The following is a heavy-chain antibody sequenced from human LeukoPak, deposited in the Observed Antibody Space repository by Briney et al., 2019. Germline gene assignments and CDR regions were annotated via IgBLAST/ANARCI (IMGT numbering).Heavy chain of an antibody. CDR2: IIGSGGST. CDR1: GFTFSSYA. D-gene: IGHD1-7*01. Sequence: GGSLRLSCAASGFTFSSYAMIWVRQAPGKGLQWVSTIIGSGGSTYYADSVKGRFTISSDNSKNTLYLQMNSLRAEDTAVYYCARTIHFDYWGQGTLVTVSS. V-gene: IGHV3-23*01. J-gene: IGHJ4*02. CDR3: ARTIHFDY.